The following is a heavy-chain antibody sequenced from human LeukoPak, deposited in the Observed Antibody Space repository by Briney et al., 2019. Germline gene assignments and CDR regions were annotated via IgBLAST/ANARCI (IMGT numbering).Heavy chain of an antibody. CDR3: ARHGRYYYDSSGYYVY. V-gene: IGHV4-59*08. Sequence: SETLSLTCTVSGGSISSYYWSWIRQPPGKGLEWIGYIYYSGSTNYNPSLKSRVTISVDTSKNQFSLKLSSVTAADTAVYYCARHGRYYYDSSGYYVYWGQGTLVTVSS. CDR2: IYYSGST. J-gene: IGHJ4*02. CDR1: GGSISSYY. D-gene: IGHD3-22*01.